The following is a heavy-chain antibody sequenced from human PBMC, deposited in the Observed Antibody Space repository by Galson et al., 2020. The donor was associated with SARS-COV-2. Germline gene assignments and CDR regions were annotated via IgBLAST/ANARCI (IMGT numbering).Heavy chain of an antibody. Sequence: LSLTCAASGFTFSSYGMHWVRQAPGKGLEWVAVIWYDGSNKYYADSVKGRFTISRDNSKNTLYLQMNSLRAEDTAVYYCAREGSGSYIDYWGQGTLVTVSS. J-gene: IGHJ4*02. CDR3: AREGSGSYIDY. CDR2: IWYDGSNK. V-gene: IGHV3-33*01. D-gene: IGHD1-26*01. CDR1: GFTFSSYG.